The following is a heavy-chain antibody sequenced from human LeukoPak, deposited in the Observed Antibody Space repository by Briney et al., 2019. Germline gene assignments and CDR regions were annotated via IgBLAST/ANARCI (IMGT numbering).Heavy chain of an antibody. CDR1: GGSISTSDRY. D-gene: IGHD2-21*02. Sequence: SETLSLTCTVSGGSISTSDRYWGWIRQPPVKGLQWIGSIYYSSITYRNPSLKSRVTISVDTSKNQFSLRLSSVTAADTAVYYCAKDRGGGDLFHNWFDPWGQGTLVTVSS. CDR2: IYYSSIT. J-gene: IGHJ5*02. V-gene: IGHV4-39*02. CDR3: AKDRGGGDLFHNWFDP.